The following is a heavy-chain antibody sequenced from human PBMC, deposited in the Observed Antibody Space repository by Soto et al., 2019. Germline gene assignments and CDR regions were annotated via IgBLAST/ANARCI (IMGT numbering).Heavy chain of an antibody. J-gene: IGHJ4*02. Sequence: EVQLLESGGGSVQPGGALRLSCAASGFTFGNYAMRWVRQAPGKGLEWVSAISGSGGAAYYADSVKGRFTISRDNAKNTVSLAMNSLRADDAAIDYWAKVCHPSALDSHLFDSWGQGIRVTVSS. CDR2: ISGSGGAA. V-gene: IGHV3-23*01. CDR1: GFTFGNYA. D-gene: IGHD1-26*01. CDR3: AKVCHPSALDSHLFDS.